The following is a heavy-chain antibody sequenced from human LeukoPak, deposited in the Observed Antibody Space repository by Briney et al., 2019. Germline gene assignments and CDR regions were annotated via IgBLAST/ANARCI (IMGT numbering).Heavy chain of an antibody. CDR2: ISSSVSTI. V-gene: IGHV3-48*03. CDR1: GFTFSSYE. J-gene: IGHJ4*02. Sequence: PGGSLRLSCAASGFTFSSYEMNWVRQAPGKGLEWVSYISSSVSTIFYADSVKGRFTISRDNAKNSLYLQMNSLRAEDTAVYYCARLYSSSSGLRASDYWGQGTLVTVSS. D-gene: IGHD6-6*01. CDR3: ARLYSSSSGLRASDY.